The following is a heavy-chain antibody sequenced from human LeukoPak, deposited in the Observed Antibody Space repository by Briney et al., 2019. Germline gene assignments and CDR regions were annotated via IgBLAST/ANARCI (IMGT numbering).Heavy chain of an antibody. CDR3: TWMSTVLTVDY. V-gene: IGHV3-15*01. CDR1: GLPFRAAG. J-gene: IGHJ4*02. D-gene: IGHD4/OR15-4a*01. CDR2: ITKDGTT. Sequence: KPGGPFRSSVLLPGLPFRAAGLGWFPRPQGRGLEWVGRITKDGTTDYATPVKGRFTISRDNSKTTFYLQMNSLRTDDTSIYYCTWMSTVLTVDYWGQGTLVTVSS.